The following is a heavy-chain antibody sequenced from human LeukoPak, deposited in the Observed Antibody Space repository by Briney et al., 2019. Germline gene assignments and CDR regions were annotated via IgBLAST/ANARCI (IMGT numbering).Heavy chain of an antibody. D-gene: IGHD3-10*01. J-gene: IGHJ4*02. CDR1: GYTFTGYY. CDR2: INPNSGGT. V-gene: IGHV1-2*02. CDR3: ARDRGRYYGSGSYELDC. Sequence: ASVKVSCKASGYTFTGYYMHWVRQAPGQGLEWMGWINPNSGGTNYAQKFQGRVTMTRDTSISTAYMELSRLRSDDTAVYYCARDRGRYYGSGSYELDCWGQGTLVAVSS.